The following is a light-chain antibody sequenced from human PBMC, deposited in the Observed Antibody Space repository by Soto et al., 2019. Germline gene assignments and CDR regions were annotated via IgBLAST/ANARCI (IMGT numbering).Light chain of an antibody. CDR2: DAS. J-gene: IGKJ5*01. CDR3: QQRSDCHPIT. Sequence: EVVLTQFPATLSLSPGERATLSCRASQGISSFLASYQQKPGQAPRLLIYDASNRATGVPVSFSGSGSSRDFSLPISSLQTQDFAAYYCQQRSDCHPITFGQGTRLEIK. V-gene: IGKV3-11*02. CDR1: QGISSF.